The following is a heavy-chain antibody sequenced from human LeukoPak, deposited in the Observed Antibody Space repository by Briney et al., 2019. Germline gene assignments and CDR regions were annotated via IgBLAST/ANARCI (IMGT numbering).Heavy chain of an antibody. CDR2: ISWNSGSI. V-gene: IGHV3-9*03. D-gene: IGHD6-19*01. CDR1: GFTFDDYA. CDR3: AKDIGAVAGPFDY. J-gene: IGHJ4*02. Sequence: GRSLRLSCAASGFTFDDYAMHWVRHAPGKGLEWVSGISWNSGSIGYADSVKGRFTISRDNAKNSLYLQMNSLRAEDMALYYCAKDIGAVAGPFDYWGQGTLVTVSS.